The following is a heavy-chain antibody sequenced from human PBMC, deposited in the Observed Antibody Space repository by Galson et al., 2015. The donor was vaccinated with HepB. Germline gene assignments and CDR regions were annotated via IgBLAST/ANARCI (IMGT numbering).Heavy chain of an antibody. CDR2: NRSKAYSGTT. V-gene: IGHV3-49*04. CDR3: TTGYYYGSGSYYKTPSHFDY. J-gene: IGHJ4*02. D-gene: IGHD3-10*01. Sequence: SLRLSCAASGFTFGDYAMSWVRQAPGKGLEWVGFNRSKAYSGTTEYAASVKGRFTISRDDSKSIAYLQMNSLKTEDTAVYYCTTGYYYGSGSYYKTPSHFDYWGQGT. CDR1: GFTFGDYA.